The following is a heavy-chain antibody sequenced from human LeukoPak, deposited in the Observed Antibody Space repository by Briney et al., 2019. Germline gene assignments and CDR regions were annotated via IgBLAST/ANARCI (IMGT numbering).Heavy chain of an antibody. Sequence: SETLSLSCTLSGGSTSSYYWSWIRAPPQGRVWSMGYIYYSGSTNYNPSLQSRVTISVDTSKNQFSLKLSSVTAADTAVYYCARLRAPGSPLDYWGQGTLVTVSS. CDR1: GGSTSSYY. J-gene: IGHJ4*02. CDR3: ARLRAPGSPLDY. CDR2: IYYSGST. V-gene: IGHV4-59*08. D-gene: IGHD3-10*01.